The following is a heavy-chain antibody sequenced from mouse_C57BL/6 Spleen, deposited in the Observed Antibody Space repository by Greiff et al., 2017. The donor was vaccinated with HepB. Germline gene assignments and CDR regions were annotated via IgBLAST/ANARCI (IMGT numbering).Heavy chain of an antibody. CDR1: GYTFTDYE. V-gene: IGHV1-15*01. D-gene: IGHD1-1*01. CDR3: TRGGVINTVVAPYYFDY. CDR2: IDPETGGT. J-gene: IGHJ2*01. Sequence: SGAELVRPGASVTLSCKASGYTFTDYEMHWVKQTPVHGLEWIGAIDPETGGTAYNQKFKGKAILTADKSSSTAYMELRSLTSEDSAVYYCTRGGVINTVVAPYYFDYWGQGTTLTVSS.